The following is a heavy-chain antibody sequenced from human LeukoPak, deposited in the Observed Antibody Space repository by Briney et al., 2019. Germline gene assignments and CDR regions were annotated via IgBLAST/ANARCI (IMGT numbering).Heavy chain of an antibody. CDR2: IGTASDT. D-gene: IGHD1-1*01. Sequence: GGSLRLSCAASGFTFSSFDMHWVRQPTGQGLERVSTIGTASDTYYPGSVEGRFTLSRGNAKNSLYLQMNSLTAGDTAVYYCARGPPRGKYYYMDVWGKGTTVTVSS. J-gene: IGHJ6*03. CDR1: GFTFSSFD. V-gene: IGHV3-13*01. CDR3: ARGPPRGKYYYMDV.